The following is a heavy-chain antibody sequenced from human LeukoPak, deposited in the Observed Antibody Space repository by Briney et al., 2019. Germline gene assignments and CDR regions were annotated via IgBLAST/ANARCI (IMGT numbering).Heavy chain of an antibody. CDR1: GFTFSSYS. Sequence: PGGSLRLSCAPSGFTFSSYSMNWVRQAPGKGLEWVSSISSSSSYIYYADSVKGRFTISRDNAENSLYLQMNSLRAEDTAVYYCAGTTVVVVAATRLDYWGQGTLVTVSS. CDR3: AGTTVVVVAATRLDY. J-gene: IGHJ4*02. V-gene: IGHV3-21*01. D-gene: IGHD2-15*01. CDR2: ISSSSSYI.